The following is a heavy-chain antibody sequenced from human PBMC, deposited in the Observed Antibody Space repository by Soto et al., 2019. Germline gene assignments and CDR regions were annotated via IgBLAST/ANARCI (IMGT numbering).Heavy chain of an antibody. J-gene: IGHJ6*02. CDR1: GFTFSSYA. CDR3: ARDLGYNWNGDYYGMDV. D-gene: IGHD1-20*01. CDR2: ISYDGSNK. V-gene: IGHV3-30-3*01. Sequence: GRSLRLSCAASGFTFSSYAMHWVRQAPGKGLEWVAVISYDGSNKYYADSVKGRFTISRDNSKNTLYLQMNSLRAEDTAVYYCARDLGYNWNGDYYGMDVWGQGTTVTASS.